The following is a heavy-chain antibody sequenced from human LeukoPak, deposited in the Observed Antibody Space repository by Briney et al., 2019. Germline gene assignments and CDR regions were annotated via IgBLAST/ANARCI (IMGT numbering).Heavy chain of an antibody. V-gene: IGHV4-34*01. CDR1: GGSFSGYY. CDR2: INHSGST. D-gene: IGHD3-10*01. Sequence: SETLSLTCAVYGGSFSGYYWSWIRQPPGKGLEWIGEINHSGSTNYNPSLKSRVTISVDTSKNQFSLKLSSVTAADTAVYYCARLLWFGGYYFDYWGQGTLVTVSS. CDR3: ARLLWFGGYYFDY. J-gene: IGHJ4*02.